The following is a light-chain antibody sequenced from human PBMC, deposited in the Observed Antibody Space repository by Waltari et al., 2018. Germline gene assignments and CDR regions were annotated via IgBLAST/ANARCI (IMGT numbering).Light chain of an antibody. CDR1: SLRTSS. V-gene: IGLV3-19*01. CDR2: GKD. J-gene: IGLJ2*01. CDR3: SSRNGRENDVI. Sequence: SFELTQAPAVSVALGQTVRITCQGASLRTSSARCYQLKPGQATLLVMYGKDKRPSGIPDRISGYSSGTTSSLTITGAQAEDEADYYCSSRNGRENDVIFAGGTKLTVL.